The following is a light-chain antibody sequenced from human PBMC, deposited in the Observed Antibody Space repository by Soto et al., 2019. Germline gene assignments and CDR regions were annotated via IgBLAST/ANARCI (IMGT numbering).Light chain of an antibody. J-gene: IGLJ2*01. V-gene: IGLV4-69*01. CDR1: SGHSSNA. Sequence: QSVLTQSPSASDSLGASVKLTCTLSSGHSSNAIAWHQQQPEKGPRYLMKLNSDGSHSKGDGIPDRFSGSSSGAERYLTISSLQSEDEADYYCQTWGTGIVVFGGGTKLTVL. CDR2: LNSDGSH. CDR3: QTWGTGIVV.